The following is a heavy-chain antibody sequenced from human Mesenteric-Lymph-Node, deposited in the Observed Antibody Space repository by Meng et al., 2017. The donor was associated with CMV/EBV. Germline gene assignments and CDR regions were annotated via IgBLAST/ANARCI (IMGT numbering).Heavy chain of an antibody. V-gene: IGHV3-23*01. CDR3: ARDPRRSGYCSSSTCPRT. D-gene: IGHD2-2*01. CDR2: ISGSGGST. Sequence: GESLKISCAASGFAFNTYAMNWVRQAPGKGLEWVSAISGSGGSTYYADSVKGRFTISRDNAKNSLYLQMNRLRAGDTAVYYCARDPRRSGYCSSSTCPRTWGQGTLVTVSS. J-gene: IGHJ4*02. CDR1: GFAFNTYA.